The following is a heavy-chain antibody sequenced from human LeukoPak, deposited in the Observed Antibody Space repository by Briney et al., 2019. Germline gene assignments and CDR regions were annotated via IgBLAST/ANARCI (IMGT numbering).Heavy chain of an antibody. V-gene: IGHV3-23*01. CDR3: ARGEGSGNYYKRHFDL. J-gene: IGHJ2*01. CDR1: GFTFSSYV. Sequence: GGSLRLSCAVSGFTFSSYVMSWVRRAPGKGLEWVSGTSGSGGTTFYADSVKGRFTISRDNSKNTLYLQMNSLRAEDTAVYYCARGEGSGNYYKRHFDLWGRGTLVTVSS. D-gene: IGHD3-10*01. CDR2: TSGSGGTT.